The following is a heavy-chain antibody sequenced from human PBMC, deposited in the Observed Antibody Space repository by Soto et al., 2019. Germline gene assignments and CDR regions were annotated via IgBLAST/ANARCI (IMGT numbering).Heavy chain of an antibody. D-gene: IGHD2-15*01. V-gene: IGHV3-23*01. CDR3: AKDPLADCGSPPLDD. CDR1: VFAFSSYA. Sequence: LRLSCAASVFAFSSYAMSWVRQAPVKGLAWVSAISGSGGSTYYADSVKGRFTISRDNSKNTLYLQMNSLRAEDTAVYYCAKDPLADCGSPPLDDWGQGTMVTVSS. J-gene: IGHJ6*02. CDR2: ISGSGGST.